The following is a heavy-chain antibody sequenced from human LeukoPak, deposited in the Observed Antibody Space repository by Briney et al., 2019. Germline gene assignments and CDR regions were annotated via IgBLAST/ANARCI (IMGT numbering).Heavy chain of an antibody. CDR1: GGSISSYY. J-gene: IGHJ4*02. D-gene: IGHD3-10*01. CDR3: ARRGEDGVFDY. Sequence: PSETLSLTCTVSGGSISSYYWSWIRQPPGKGLEWIGYIYYSGSTNYNPSLKSRVTISVDTSKNQFSLKLSSVTAADTAVYYCARRGEDGVFDYWGQGTLVTVSS. V-gene: IGHV4-59*08. CDR2: IYYSGST.